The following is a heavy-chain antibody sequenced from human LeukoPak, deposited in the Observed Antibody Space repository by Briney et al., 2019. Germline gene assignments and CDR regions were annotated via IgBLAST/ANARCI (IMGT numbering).Heavy chain of an antibody. CDR2: ISYNESNK. V-gene: IGHV3-30-3*01. CDR1: GFTFRTFA. CDR3: ARDHDDGHYRPDY. Sequence: SGGSLTLSCSASGFTFRTFAMQCLPPAPGKGLEWGAVISYNESNKYSADSVKGRITISRENSKNTLHLQMNSLRAEAAAAYYCARDHDDGHYRPDYWGQGKLGTVSS. J-gene: IGHJ4*02. D-gene: IGHD4-17*01.